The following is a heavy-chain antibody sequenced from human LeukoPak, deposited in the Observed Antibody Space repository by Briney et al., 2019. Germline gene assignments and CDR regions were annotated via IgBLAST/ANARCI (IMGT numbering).Heavy chain of an antibody. CDR3: AKVPSLNPWGLQYYFDY. CDR1: GFTFSSYA. CDR2: ISGSGGST. D-gene: IGHD3-16*01. V-gene: IGHV3-23*01. Sequence: GSLRLSCAASGFTFSSYAMSWVRQAPGKGLEWVSAISGSGGSTYYADSVKGRFTISRDNSKNTLYLQMNSLRAEDTAVYYCAKVPSLNPWGLQYYFDYWGQGTLVTVSS. J-gene: IGHJ4*02.